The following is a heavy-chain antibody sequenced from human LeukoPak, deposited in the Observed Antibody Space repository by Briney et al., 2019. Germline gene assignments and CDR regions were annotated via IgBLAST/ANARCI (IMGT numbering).Heavy chain of an antibody. V-gene: IGHV3-53*01. CDR2: IYSGGST. J-gene: IGHJ4*02. CDR3: ARDGYYYDSSGYYYDVY. CDR1: GFTVSSNY. Sequence: PGGSLRLSCAASGFTVSSNYMSWVRQAPGKGLEWVSVIYSGGSTYYADSVKGRFTISRDNSKNTLYLQMNSLRAEDTAVYYCARDGYYYDSSGYYYDVYWGQGTLVTVSS. D-gene: IGHD3-22*01.